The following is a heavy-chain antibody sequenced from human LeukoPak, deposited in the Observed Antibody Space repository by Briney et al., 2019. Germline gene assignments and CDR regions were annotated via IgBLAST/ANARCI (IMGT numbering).Heavy chain of an antibody. CDR2: ISAYNGNT. V-gene: IGHV1-18*01. Sequence: ASVKVSCKASGYTFTSYGISWVRQAPGQGLEWMGWISAYNGNTNYAQKLQGRVTMTTDTSTSTAYVELRSLRSDDTAVYYCARHYPRSSWYGGVWFDPWGQGTLVTVSS. CDR1: GYTFTSYG. CDR3: ARHYPRSSWYGGVWFDP. J-gene: IGHJ5*02. D-gene: IGHD6-13*01.